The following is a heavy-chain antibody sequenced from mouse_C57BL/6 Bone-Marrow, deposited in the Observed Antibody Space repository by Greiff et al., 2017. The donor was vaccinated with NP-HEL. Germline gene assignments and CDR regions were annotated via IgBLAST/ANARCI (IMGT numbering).Heavy chain of an antibody. Sequence: VQLQESGAELVKPGASVKISCKASGYTFTDYYINWVKQRPGQGLEWIGKIGPGSGSTYYNEKFKGKATLTADKSSSTAYMQLSSLTSEDSAVYFCAREGIYYYGSSYDYAMDYWGQGTSVTVSS. V-gene: IGHV1-77*01. J-gene: IGHJ4*01. CDR1: GYTFTDYY. CDR2: IGPGSGST. CDR3: AREGIYYYGSSYDYAMDY. D-gene: IGHD1-1*01.